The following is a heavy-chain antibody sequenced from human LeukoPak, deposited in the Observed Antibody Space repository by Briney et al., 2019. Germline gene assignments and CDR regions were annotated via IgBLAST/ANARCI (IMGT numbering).Heavy chain of an antibody. CDR3: ARGFGGAMVKYHYYYYMDV. J-gene: IGHJ6*03. CDR1: GYTFTGYY. CDR2: INPNSGGT. D-gene: IGHD5-18*01. V-gene: IGHV1-2*02. Sequence: ASVKVSCKASGYTFTGYYMHWVRQAPGQGLEWMGWINPNSGGTNYAQKFQGRVTMTRDTSISTAYMELSRLRSDDTAVYYCARGFGGAMVKYHYYYYMDVWGKGTTVTVSS.